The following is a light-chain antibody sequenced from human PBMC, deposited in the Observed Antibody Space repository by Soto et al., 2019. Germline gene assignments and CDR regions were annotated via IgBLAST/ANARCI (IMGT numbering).Light chain of an antibody. CDR1: QSIRSY. Sequence: DIQITQSPSSLSASVGDRLTITCRASQSIRSYLNWYQQTKGKAPKILIYAASSLQSGVPSRFSGRGSGTDFTLSFSSLQTEDFATYYCQQSYSNPRTFGQGTKVDI. CDR3: QQSYSNPRT. V-gene: IGKV1-39*01. CDR2: AAS. J-gene: IGKJ1*01.